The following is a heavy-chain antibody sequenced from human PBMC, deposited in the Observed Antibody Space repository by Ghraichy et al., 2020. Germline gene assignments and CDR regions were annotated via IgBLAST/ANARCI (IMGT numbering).Heavy chain of an antibody. Sequence: GGSLRLSCAASGFTFSSYSMNWVRQAPGKGLEWVSSISSSSSYIYYADSVKGRFTISRDNAKNSLYLQMNSLRAEDTAVYYCARDLDYYDSSGYYNGDDYGMDVWGQGTTVTVSS. D-gene: IGHD3-22*01. CDR2: ISSSSSYI. CDR3: ARDLDYYDSSGYYNGDDYGMDV. V-gene: IGHV3-21*01. CDR1: GFTFSSYS. J-gene: IGHJ6*02.